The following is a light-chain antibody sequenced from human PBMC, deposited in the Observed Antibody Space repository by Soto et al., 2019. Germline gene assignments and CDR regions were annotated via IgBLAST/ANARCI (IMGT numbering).Light chain of an antibody. CDR2: DAS. V-gene: IGKV1-5*01. CDR3: QQYNNYWT. CDR1: QSISNY. J-gene: IGKJ1*01. Sequence: DIQMTQSPSSVSASVGDRVTITCRASQSISNYLNWYQQKPGKAPKLLIYDASSLESGVPSRFSGSGYGTEFTLTIRSLQPDDLATYYCQQYNNYWTFGQGTKVDIK.